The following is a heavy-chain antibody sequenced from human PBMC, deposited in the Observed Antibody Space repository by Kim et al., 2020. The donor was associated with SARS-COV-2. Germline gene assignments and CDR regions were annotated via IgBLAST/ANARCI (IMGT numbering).Heavy chain of an antibody. J-gene: IGHJ5*02. V-gene: IGHV3-23*01. CDR3: AKHLITIIVVVS. CDR2: ISDSGGST. D-gene: IGHD3-22*01. Sequence: GGSLRLSCAASGFTFSSYGMSWVRQAPGKGLEWVSTISDSGGSTYYADSVKGRFTISRDNSKNTLYLQMNSLRAEDTAVYYCAKHLITIIVVVSWGQGTLVTVSS. CDR1: GFTFSSYG.